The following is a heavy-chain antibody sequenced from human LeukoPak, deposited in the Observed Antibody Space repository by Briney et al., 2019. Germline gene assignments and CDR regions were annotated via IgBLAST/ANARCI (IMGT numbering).Heavy chain of an antibody. Sequence: SETLSLTCTVSGGSITNYYWTWIRQPPGKGLEWIGYIHYSGSTNYNPSLKGRVTISVDTSKNQFSLKLSSVTAADTAVYYCARASELVPYPLYYFDYWGQGTLVTVSS. CDR2: IHYSGST. D-gene: IGHD6-6*01. CDR1: GGSITNYY. V-gene: IGHV4-59*01. CDR3: ARASELVPYPLYYFDY. J-gene: IGHJ4*02.